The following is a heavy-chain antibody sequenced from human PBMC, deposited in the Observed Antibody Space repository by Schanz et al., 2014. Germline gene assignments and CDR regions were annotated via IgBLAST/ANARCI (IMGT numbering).Heavy chain of an antibody. J-gene: IGHJ4*02. Sequence: QLQLQESGSGLVKPSQTLSLTCGVSGGSISSGGSSWNWIRLPPGKGLEWIGYIYHSGSTYYNPSLKSRVTISEYRSKNHFSLKRSSVTAADTAVYYCARRIWDGDYYYFDYWGQGTLVTVSS. D-gene: IGHD4-17*01. CDR2: IYHSGST. CDR1: GGSISSGGSS. CDR3: ARRIWDGDYYYFDY. V-gene: IGHV4-30-2*01.